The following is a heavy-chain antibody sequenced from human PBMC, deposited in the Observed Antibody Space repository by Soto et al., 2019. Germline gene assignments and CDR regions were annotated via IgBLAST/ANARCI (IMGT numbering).Heavy chain of an antibody. CDR2: IYYSGST. CDR1: GGSISSGAYY. J-gene: IGHJ1*01. CDR3: AIYDSSGSRGFQH. Sequence: QVQLQESGPGLVKPSQTLSLTCTVSGGSISSGAYYWSWIRQHPGKGLEWIGYIYYSGSTYYNPSLKSRVNISVDTSKNQFSLKLSSVTAADTAVYYCAIYDSSGSRGFQHWGQGTLVTVSS. D-gene: IGHD3-22*01. V-gene: IGHV4-31*03.